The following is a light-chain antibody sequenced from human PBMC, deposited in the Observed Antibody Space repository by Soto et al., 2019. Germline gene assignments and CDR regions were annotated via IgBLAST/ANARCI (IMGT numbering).Light chain of an antibody. CDR1: QSLLHSNGIKY. V-gene: IGKV2-28*01. J-gene: IGKJ4*01. Sequence: DIVMTQSPLSLPVTPGEPASISCRSSQSLLHSNGIKYLDWYLQKPGQSPQLLIYLGSNRASGVPDRFSGSRSGTDFTLKIIREEAEDVGIYYCMQAVQTPTFGGGTKVEIK. CDR3: MQAVQTPT. CDR2: LGS.